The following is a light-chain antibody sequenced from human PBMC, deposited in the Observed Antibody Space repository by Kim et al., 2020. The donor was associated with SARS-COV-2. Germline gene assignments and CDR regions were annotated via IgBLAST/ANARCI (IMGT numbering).Light chain of an antibody. J-gene: IGLJ1*01. CDR1: SSDIGAYKY. Sequence: GQSITISCTGTSSDIGAYKYVSWYQQHPGKAPKLMIYDVSIRPSGVSKRFSGSKSANTASLTISGLQAEDEADYYCSSYTTSSTLVFGTGTKVTVL. V-gene: IGLV2-14*03. CDR2: DVS. CDR3: SSYTTSSTLV.